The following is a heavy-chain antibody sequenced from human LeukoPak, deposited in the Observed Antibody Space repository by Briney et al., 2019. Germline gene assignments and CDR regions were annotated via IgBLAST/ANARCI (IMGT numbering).Heavy chain of an antibody. CDR1: GGSFSGYY. J-gene: IGHJ3*02. Sequence: SETLSLTCAVYGGSFSGYYWSWIRQPPGKGLEWIGEINHSGSTNYNPSLKSRATISVDTSKNQFSLKLSSVTAADTAVYYCARGVTTFAFDIWGQGTMVTVSS. D-gene: IGHD1-1*01. CDR3: ARGVTTFAFDI. CDR2: INHSGST. V-gene: IGHV4-34*01.